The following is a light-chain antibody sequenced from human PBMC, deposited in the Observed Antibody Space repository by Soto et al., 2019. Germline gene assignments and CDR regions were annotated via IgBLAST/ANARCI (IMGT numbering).Light chain of an antibody. Sequence: DIVMTQSPDSLAVSPGERATITCKSSQSVFYSSKSKNSVAWYQQKPGQPPKLLIYWASSRETGVPDRFSGSGSGTDFTLTISSLQAEDVAFYYCQQYYNIPWTFDQGTKVEVK. CDR1: QSVFYSSKSKNS. V-gene: IGKV4-1*01. CDR2: WAS. J-gene: IGKJ1*01. CDR3: QQYYNIPWT.